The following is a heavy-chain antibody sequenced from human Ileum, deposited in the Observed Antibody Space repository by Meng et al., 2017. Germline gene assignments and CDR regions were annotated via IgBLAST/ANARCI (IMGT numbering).Heavy chain of an antibody. V-gene: IGHV4-34*01. Sequence: QVQLQQWGAGLLKPSETLSLTCAVSRGSFSGYYWPWIRQPPGKGLEWIGEINPRGRTVYNPSLKSRVTISIDTSKNQFSLKLTSVTAADTAVYFCASVELSTVTRLDSWGPGTLVTVSS. CDR1: RGSFSGYY. D-gene: IGHD4-17*01. J-gene: IGHJ4*02. CDR3: ASVELSTVTRLDS. CDR2: INPRGRT.